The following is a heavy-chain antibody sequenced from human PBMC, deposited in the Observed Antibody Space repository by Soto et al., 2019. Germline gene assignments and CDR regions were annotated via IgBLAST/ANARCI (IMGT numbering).Heavy chain of an antibody. D-gene: IGHD5-18*01. J-gene: IGHJ4*02. CDR3: ARTPGGGYSYGLYY. V-gene: IGHV1-69*01. CDR1: GGTFSSYA. CDR2: IIPIFGTA. Sequence: QVQLVQSGAEVKKPGSSVKVSCKASGGTFSSYAITWVRQAPGQGLEWLGGIIPIFGTADYAQKFQGRVTITADESTSTDYMELSSLRSDDTAVYDCARTPGGGYSYGLYYWGQGTLVTVSS.